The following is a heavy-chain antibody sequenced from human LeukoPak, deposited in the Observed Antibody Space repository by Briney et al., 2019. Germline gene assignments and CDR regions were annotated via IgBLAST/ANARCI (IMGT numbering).Heavy chain of an antibody. D-gene: IGHD2-2*01. J-gene: IGHJ6*02. CDR1: GYTFTSYA. V-gene: IGHV1-69*13. CDR3: ASPAASIVVVPAAAWSYYGMDV. Sequence: SVKVSCKASGYTFTSYAISWVRQAPGQGLEWMGGIIPIFGTANYAQKFQGRVTITADESTSTAYMELSSLRSEDTAVYYCASPAASIVVVPAAAWSYYGMDVWGQGTTVTVSS. CDR2: IIPIFGTA.